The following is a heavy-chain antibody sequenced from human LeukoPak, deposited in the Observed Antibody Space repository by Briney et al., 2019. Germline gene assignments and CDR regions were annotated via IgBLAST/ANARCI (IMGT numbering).Heavy chain of an antibody. V-gene: IGHV4-39*01. D-gene: IGHD5-18*01. CDR3: ARPTAQGGYGYGGFDY. J-gene: IGHJ4*02. CDR2: IYYSGST. Sequence: PSETLSLTCTVSGGSISSSSYYWGWIRRPPGKGLEWIGSIYYSGSTYYNPSLKSRVTMSVDTSKNQFSLKLSPVTAADTAVYYCARPTAQGGYGYGGFDYWGQGTLVTVSS. CDR1: GGSISSSSYY.